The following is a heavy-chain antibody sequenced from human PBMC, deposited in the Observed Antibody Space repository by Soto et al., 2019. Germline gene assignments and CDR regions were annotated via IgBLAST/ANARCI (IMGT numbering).Heavy chain of an antibody. CDR2: ISYDGSNK. V-gene: IGHV3-30*18. Sequence: QVQLVESGGGVVQPGRSLRLSCAASGFTFSSYGMHWVRQAPGKGLEWVAVISYDGSNKYYVDSVKGRFTISRDNSKNTLYLQMNSLRAEDTAVYYCAKDQYNVDIVEDYWGQGTLVTVSS. CDR1: GFTFSSYG. J-gene: IGHJ4*02. CDR3: AKDQYNVDIVEDY. D-gene: IGHD5-12*01.